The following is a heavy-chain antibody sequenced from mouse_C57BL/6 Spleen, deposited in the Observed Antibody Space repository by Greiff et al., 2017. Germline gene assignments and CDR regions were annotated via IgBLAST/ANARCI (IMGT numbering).Heavy chain of an antibody. V-gene: IGHV1-18*01. D-gene: IGHD2-3*01. CDR2: INPKNGGT. CDR3: GTVYDGYQQFAY. CDR1: GYTFTDYN. J-gene: IGHJ3*01. Sequence: VQLKQSGPELVKPGASVKIPCKASGYTFTDYNMDWVKQSHGKSLEWIGDINPKNGGTIYNQKFKGQATLTVDKSSSTAYMELLSLTSDDTAVYYCGTVYDGYQQFAYWGKGTLVTVSA.